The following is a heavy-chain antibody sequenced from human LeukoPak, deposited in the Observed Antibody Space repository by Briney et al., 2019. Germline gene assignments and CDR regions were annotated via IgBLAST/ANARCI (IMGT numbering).Heavy chain of an antibody. V-gene: IGHV3-30*02. Sequence: PGGSLRLSCAASGFTFSSYGMHWVRQAPGKGLEWVAFIRYDGSNKYYADSVKGRFTISRDNSKNTLYLQMNSLRAEDTAVYYCAKDEKMYCSSTSCLPNDHWGQGTLVTVSS. J-gene: IGHJ5*02. CDR3: AKDEKMYCSSTSCLPNDH. CDR1: GFTFSSYG. D-gene: IGHD2-2*01. CDR2: IRYDGSNK.